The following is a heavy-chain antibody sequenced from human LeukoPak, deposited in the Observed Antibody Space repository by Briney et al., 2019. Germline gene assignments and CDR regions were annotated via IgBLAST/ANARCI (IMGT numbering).Heavy chain of an antibody. V-gene: IGHV4-59*01. CDR2: IYYSGST. CDR1: GGSISSYY. Sequence: SETLCLTCTVSGGSISSYYWSWIRQPPGKELEWIGYIYYSGSTNYNPSLKSRVTISVDTSKNQLSLKLSSVTAADTAVYYCARGSGSPNWFDPWGQGTLVTVSS. J-gene: IGHJ5*02. CDR3: ARGSGSPNWFDP. D-gene: IGHD1-26*01.